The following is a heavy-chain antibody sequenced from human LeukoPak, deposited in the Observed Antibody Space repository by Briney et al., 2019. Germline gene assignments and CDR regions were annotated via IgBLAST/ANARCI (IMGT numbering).Heavy chain of an antibody. Sequence: ARLLDRQAPGQRLEWMGWINAGNGNTKYSQEFQGRVTITRDTSASTAYMELSSLRSEDMAVYYCARSSSGIAAAARLLDYWGQGTLVTVSS. D-gene: IGHD6-13*01. CDR1: A. J-gene: IGHJ4*02. CDR2: INAGNGNT. CDR3: ARSSSGIAAAARLLDY. V-gene: IGHV1-3*03.